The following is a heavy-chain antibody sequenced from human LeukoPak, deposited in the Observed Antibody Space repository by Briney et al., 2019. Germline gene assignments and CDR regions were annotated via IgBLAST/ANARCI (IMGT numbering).Heavy chain of an antibody. CDR1: GGSISSNSYY. J-gene: IGHJ6*03. Sequence: PSETLSLTCTVSGGSISSNSYYWAWIRQPPGKGLEWIGTIYYRGNTYYNPSLKSRVTISIDTSKNQFSLKLSSVTAADTAVYYSSRLSYYNYYMDVWGKGTTVTVSS. CDR2: IYYRGNT. CDR3: SRLSYYNYYMDV. V-gene: IGHV4-39*01.